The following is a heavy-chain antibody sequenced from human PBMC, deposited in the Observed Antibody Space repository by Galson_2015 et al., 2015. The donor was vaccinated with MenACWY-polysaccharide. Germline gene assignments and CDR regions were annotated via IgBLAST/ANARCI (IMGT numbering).Heavy chain of an antibody. CDR2: IYDSGTT. CDR3: ARDSHYYGSGSFGWFDP. V-gene: IGHV4-39*07. J-gene: IGHJ5*02. D-gene: IGHD3-10*01. Sequence: TLSLTCTVSGGSISRTSHYWGWVRQPPGKGLEWIGSIYDSGTTYYNPSLKGRVTISIDTSKNQFSLNVTSVTAADTAVYFCARDSHYYGSGSFGWFDPWGQGILVP. CDR1: GGSISRTSHY.